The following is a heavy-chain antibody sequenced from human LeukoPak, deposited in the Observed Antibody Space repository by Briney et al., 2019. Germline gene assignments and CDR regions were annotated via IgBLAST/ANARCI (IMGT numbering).Heavy chain of an antibody. CDR1: GFTFSSYG. V-gene: IGHV3-30*02. Sequence: GGSLRLSCAASGFTFSSYGMHWVRQAPGKGLEWVAFIRYDGSNKYYADSVKGRFTISRDNSKNTLYLQMNSLRAEDTAVYYCARIGILTGAGAAGWGQGTLVTVSS. J-gene: IGHJ4*02. D-gene: IGHD3-9*01. CDR3: ARIGILTGAGAAG. CDR2: IRYDGSNK.